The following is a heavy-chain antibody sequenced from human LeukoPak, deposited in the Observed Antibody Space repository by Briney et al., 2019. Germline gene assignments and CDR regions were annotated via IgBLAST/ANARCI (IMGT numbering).Heavy chain of an antibody. J-gene: IGHJ3*02. V-gene: IGHV3-7*03. CDR3: ARTPSMWPDAFDI. D-gene: IGHD2/OR15-2a*01. CDR1: GFTFSSYW. Sequence: GGSLRLSCAASGFTFSSYWTSWVRQAPGKGLEWVANIKQDGSEKYYVDSVKGRFTISRDNAKNSLYLQMNSLRAEDTAVYYCARTPSMWPDAFDIWGQGTMVTVSS. CDR2: IKQDGSEK.